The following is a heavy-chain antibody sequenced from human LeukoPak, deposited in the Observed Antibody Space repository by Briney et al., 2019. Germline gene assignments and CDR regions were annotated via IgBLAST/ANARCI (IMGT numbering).Heavy chain of an antibody. CDR3: ARQLPTAAADTRGYFDC. J-gene: IGHJ4*02. CDR2: LYYGENS. CDR1: GGSISIISSSTYY. Sequence: PSETLSLTCTVSGGSISIISSSTYYWGWIRPAPGKGLEWIGSLYYGENSHYNPSLKSRATLSVDTSNNQFSLKLTSVTAADAAVYFCARQLPTAAADTRGYFDCWGQGTVVTVSS. D-gene: IGHD6-25*01. V-gene: IGHV4-39*01.